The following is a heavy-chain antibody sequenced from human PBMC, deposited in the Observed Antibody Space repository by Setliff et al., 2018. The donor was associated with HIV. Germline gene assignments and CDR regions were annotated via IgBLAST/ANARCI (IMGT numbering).Heavy chain of an antibody. Sequence: SETLSLTCSVSGVSINRTDHYWGWIRQSPGKRLEWIGRVSQSGSTYYNPSLKSRITISVDRSKTLFSLKLISVTAADQGVYYCARVPVAGANWFDPWGLGTLVTVSS. D-gene: IGHD2-21*01. CDR2: VSQSGST. J-gene: IGHJ5*02. V-gene: IGHV4-39*01. CDR3: ARVPVAGANWFDP. CDR1: GVSINRTDHY.